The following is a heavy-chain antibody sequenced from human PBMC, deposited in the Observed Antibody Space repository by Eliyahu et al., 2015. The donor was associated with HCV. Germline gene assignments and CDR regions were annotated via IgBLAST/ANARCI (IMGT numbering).Heavy chain of an antibody. D-gene: IGHD6-19*01. CDR3: ASGGGGIAVAGTGGWFDP. CDR2: IYHSGST. Sequence: QVQLQESGPGLVKPSETLSLTCTVSGASISSYYWSWXRQPPGKGLEWIGYIYHSGSTNHNPSLKSRVTISVDTSKNQFSLKLSSVTAADTAVYYCASGGGGIAVAGTGGWFDPWGQGTLVTVSS. CDR1: GASISSYY. J-gene: IGHJ5*02. V-gene: IGHV4-59*01.